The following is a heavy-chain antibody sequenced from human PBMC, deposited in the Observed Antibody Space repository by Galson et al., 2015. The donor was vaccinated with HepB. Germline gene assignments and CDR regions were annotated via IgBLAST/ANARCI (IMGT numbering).Heavy chain of an antibody. V-gene: IGHV1-18*01. Sequence: SVKVSCKASGYTFTSYGISWVRQAPGQGLEWMGWISAYNGNTNYAQKLQGRVTMTTDTSTSTAYMELRSLRSDDTAVYYCARDTVSMAGRPDSNYGMDVWGQGTTVTVSS. CDR1: GYTFTSYG. CDR3: ARDTVSMAGRPDSNYGMDV. CDR2: ISAYNGNT. J-gene: IGHJ6*02. D-gene: IGHD6-19*01.